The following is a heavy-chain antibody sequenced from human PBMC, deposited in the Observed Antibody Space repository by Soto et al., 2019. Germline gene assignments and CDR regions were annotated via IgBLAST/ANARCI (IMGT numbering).Heavy chain of an antibody. CDR2: INGRSSAI. J-gene: IGHJ6*02. V-gene: IGHV3-48*01. CDR3: ARDRVYDDHDYYYNAMDV. CDR1: GFSLSNYG. D-gene: IGHD4-17*01. Sequence: GGSLRLSCAASGFSLSNYGMNWVRQAPGRGLEWVSHINGRSSAIYYADSVKGRFTISRDNAKNSLYLQMNSLRAEDTAVYYCARDRVYDDHDYYYNAMDVWGQGTMVTVYS.